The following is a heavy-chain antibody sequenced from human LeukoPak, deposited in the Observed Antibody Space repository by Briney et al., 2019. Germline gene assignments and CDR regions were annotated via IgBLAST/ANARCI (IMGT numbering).Heavy chain of an antibody. D-gene: IGHD2-2*01. J-gene: IGHJ4*02. CDR3: ERQQYCTSTSCYPLGTYYFDY. CDR1: GFTFSSYW. V-gene: IGHV3-7*01. CDR2: IKQDGSEK. Sequence: GGSLRLSCAASGFTFSSYWMSWVRQAPGKGLERVANIKQDGSEKYYVDSVKGRFTISRDNATNSLYLQINTLRAEDTAVYYRERQQYCTSTSCYPLGTYYFDYWGQGTLVTVSS.